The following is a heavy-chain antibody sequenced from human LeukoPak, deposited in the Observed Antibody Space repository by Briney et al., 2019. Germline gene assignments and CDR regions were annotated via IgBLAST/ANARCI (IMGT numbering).Heavy chain of an antibody. V-gene: IGHV3-21*01. D-gene: IGHD3-3*01. J-gene: IGHJ3*01. CDR3: ARASQRRYLEWYDAFDL. CDR2: ITSSGKYI. Sequence: GGSLRLSCATSGFFFSNSHLIWVRQAPGKGPEWIASITSSGKYIYYADSVKGRFTIFRDNAKNSLSLQMNSLRVDDTAIYYCARASQRRYLEWYDAFDLWGQGTKVAVSS. CDR1: GFFFSNSH.